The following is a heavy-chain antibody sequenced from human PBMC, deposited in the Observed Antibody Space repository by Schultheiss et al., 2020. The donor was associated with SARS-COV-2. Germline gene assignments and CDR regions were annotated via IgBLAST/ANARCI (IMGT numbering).Heavy chain of an antibody. D-gene: IGHD1-26*01. V-gene: IGHV4-34*01. CDR2: INHSGST. J-gene: IGHJ6*02. CDR3: ARQAPIGRYYYYGMDV. CDR1: GWSFSGYY. Sequence: SETLSLTCAVYGWSFSGYYWSWIRQPPGKGLEWIGEINHSGSTNYNPSLKSRVTISVDKSKNQFSLKLSSVTAADTAVYYCARQAPIGRYYYYGMDVWGQGTTVTVSS.